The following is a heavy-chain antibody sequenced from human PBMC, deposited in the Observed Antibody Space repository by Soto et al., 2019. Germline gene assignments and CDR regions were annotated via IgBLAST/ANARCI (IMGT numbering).Heavy chain of an antibody. CDR3: AAERYTAMGYGMDV. CDR1: GFTFTSSA. V-gene: IGHV1-58*01. CDR2: VVVGSGNT. Sequence: SVKVSCKASGFTFTSSAVQWVRQARGQRLEWIGWVVVGSGNTNYAQKFQERVTITRDMSTSTAYMELSSLRSEDTAVYYCAAERYTAMGYGMDVWGEGTTVTAPQ. D-gene: IGHD5-18*01. J-gene: IGHJ6*04.